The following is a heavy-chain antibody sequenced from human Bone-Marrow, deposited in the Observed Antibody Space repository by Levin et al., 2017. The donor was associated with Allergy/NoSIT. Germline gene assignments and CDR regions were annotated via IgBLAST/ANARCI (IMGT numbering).Heavy chain of an antibody. D-gene: IGHD2-15*01. J-gene: IGHJ3*02. CDR1: GFSFSDYS. V-gene: IGHV3-21*01. CDR3: ARDLRSGGSYDI. Sequence: SGGSLRLSCAASGFSFSDYSMHWVRQAPGKGLEWVSSISSRNMYIYYGDSVKGRFTISRDDAKNSLYVQMNSLRAEDTAVYYCARDLRSGGSYDIWGQGTMVTVSS. CDR2: ISSRNMYI.